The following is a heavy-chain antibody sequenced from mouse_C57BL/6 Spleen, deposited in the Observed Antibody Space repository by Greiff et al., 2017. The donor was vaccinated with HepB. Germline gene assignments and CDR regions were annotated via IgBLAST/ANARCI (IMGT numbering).Heavy chain of an antibody. D-gene: IGHD1-1*01. V-gene: IGHV1-26*01. CDR3: ARGRDGSRGFDV. Sequence: EVQLQQSGPELVKPGASVKISCKASGYTFTDYYMNWVKQSHGKSLEWIGDINPNNGGTSYNQKFKGKATLTVDKSSSTAYMELRSLTSEESAVYYCARGRDGSRGFDVWGTGTTVTVSS. CDR1: GYTFTDYY. CDR2: INPNNGGT. J-gene: IGHJ1*03.